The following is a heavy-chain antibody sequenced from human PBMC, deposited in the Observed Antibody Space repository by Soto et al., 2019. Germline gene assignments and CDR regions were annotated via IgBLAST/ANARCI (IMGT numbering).Heavy chain of an antibody. J-gene: IGHJ3*02. Sequence: EVQLLESGGGLVQPGGSLRLSCAASGFTFRTLAMTWVRQPQGKGLEWVSPIRGSGGSTYYADSVKGRFTISRDNSKNTLYLQMNSLRAEDTAVYYCAAESYSSSWYVAFDIWGQGTMVTVSS. V-gene: IGHV3-23*01. CDR1: GFTFRTLA. CDR3: AAESYSSSWYVAFDI. D-gene: IGHD6-13*01. CDR2: IRGSGGST.